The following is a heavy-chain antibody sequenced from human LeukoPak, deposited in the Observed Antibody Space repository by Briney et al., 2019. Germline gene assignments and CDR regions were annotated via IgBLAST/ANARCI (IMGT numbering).Heavy chain of an antibody. J-gene: IGHJ4*02. CDR3: ARDLGMAERWLQPN. Sequence: PGGSLRLSCAASGFTFRRYAMSWVRQAPGKGLEWVSRINSDGSSTSYADSVKGRFTISRDNAKNTLYLQMNSLRAEDTAVYYCARDLGMAERWLQPNWGQGTLVTVSS. CDR2: INSDGSST. D-gene: IGHD5-24*01. CDR1: GFTFRRYA. V-gene: IGHV3-74*01.